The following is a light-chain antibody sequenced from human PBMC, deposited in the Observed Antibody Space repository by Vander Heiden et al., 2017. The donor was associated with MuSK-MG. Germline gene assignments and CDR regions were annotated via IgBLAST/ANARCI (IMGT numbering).Light chain of an antibody. CDR3: QQRSKWPSIT. J-gene: IGKJ5*01. Sequence: EIVLTQSPATLSLSPGERATLSCRASQSVSSYLAWYQQKPGQAPRLLIYDASNRATGIPARFSGSGSGTDFTLTISSREPEDFAIYYCQQRSKWPSITFGQGTLLEIK. V-gene: IGKV3-11*01. CDR1: QSVSSY. CDR2: DAS.